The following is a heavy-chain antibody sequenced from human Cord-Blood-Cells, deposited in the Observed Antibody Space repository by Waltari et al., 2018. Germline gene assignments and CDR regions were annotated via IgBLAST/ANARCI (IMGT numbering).Heavy chain of an antibody. CDR2: IKQDGSEK. Sequence: EVQLVESGGGLVQPGGSLRLSCAASGFTFSSHWMSWVRQAPGKGLEWVANIKQDGSEKYYVDSVKGRFTISRDNAKNSLYLQMNSLRAEDTVVYYCARDVSSHAFDIWGQGTMVTVSS. CDR3: ARDVSSHAFDI. CDR1: GFTFSSHW. D-gene: IGHD6-13*01. J-gene: IGHJ3*02. V-gene: IGHV3-7*01.